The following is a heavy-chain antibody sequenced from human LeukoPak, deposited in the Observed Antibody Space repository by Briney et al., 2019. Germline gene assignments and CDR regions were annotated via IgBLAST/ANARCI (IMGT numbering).Heavy chain of an antibody. CDR3: ARKRGAFPSL. V-gene: IGHV4-34*01. D-gene: IGHD2/OR15-2a*01. Sequence: SETLSLTCAVYIDSFTNYYWNWIRQTPGKGLEWIGEVNDSGGTNINPSLRSRVILSLDTSKNQFSLRLTSVTAADTAVYYCARKRGAFPSLWGPGTMVTVSS. J-gene: IGHJ3*01. CDR2: VNDSGGT. CDR1: IDSFTNYY.